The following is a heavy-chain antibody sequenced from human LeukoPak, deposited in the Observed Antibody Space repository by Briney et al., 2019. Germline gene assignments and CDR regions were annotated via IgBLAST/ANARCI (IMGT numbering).Heavy chain of an antibody. V-gene: IGHV1-46*01. D-gene: IGHD5-18*01. CDR3: ARERGYSYGPLGY. J-gene: IGHJ4*02. Sequence: ASVKVSCKASGGTFSSYAISWVRQAPGQGLEWMGIINPSGGSTSYAQKFQGRVTMTRDTSTSTVYMELSSVRSEDTAVYYCARERGYSYGPLGYWGQGTLVTVSS. CDR2: INPSGGST. CDR1: GGTFSSYA.